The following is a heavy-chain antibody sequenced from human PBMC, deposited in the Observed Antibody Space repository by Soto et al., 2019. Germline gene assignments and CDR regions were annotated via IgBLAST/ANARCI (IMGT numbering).Heavy chain of an antibody. CDR1: GFTFSSYE. D-gene: IGHD5-12*01. CDR3: ARLRRDGYNLYGMDV. Sequence: VGSLRLSCAASGFTFSSYEMNWVRQAPGKGLEWVSYISSSGSTIYYADSVKGRFTISRDNAKNSLYLQMNSLRAEDTAVYYCARLRRDGYNLYGMDVWGQGTTVTVSS. CDR2: ISSSGSTI. V-gene: IGHV3-48*03. J-gene: IGHJ6*02.